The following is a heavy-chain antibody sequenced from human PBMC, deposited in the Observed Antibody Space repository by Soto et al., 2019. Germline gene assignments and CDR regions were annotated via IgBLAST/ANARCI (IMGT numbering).Heavy chain of an antibody. J-gene: IGHJ4*02. CDR2: INPNSGGT. Sequence: ASVKVSCKASGYTISDYYIHWVRQAPGQGLEWMGWINPNSGGTHSAQKFRGRVTMTRDTSISTAYLELSRLKSDDTAVYYCARDLVVGGQLEDDYWGQGTLVTVSS. V-gene: IGHV1-2*02. CDR3: ARDLVVGGQLEDDY. D-gene: IGHD1-1*01. CDR1: GYTISDYY.